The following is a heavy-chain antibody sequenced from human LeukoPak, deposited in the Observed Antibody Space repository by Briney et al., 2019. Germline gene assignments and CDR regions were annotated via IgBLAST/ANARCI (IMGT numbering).Heavy chain of an antibody. CDR2: INHSGST. V-gene: IGHV4-34*01. J-gene: IGHJ4*02. D-gene: IGHD3-10*01. CDR3: ARGTLTYYYGSGRFNY. CDR1: GGSFSGYY. Sequence: PSETLSLTCAVYGGSFSGYYWSWIRQPPGKGLEWIGEINHSGSTNYNPSLKSRVTISVDTSKNQFSLKLSSVTAADTAVYYCARGTLTYYYGSGRFNYWGQGTLVTVSS.